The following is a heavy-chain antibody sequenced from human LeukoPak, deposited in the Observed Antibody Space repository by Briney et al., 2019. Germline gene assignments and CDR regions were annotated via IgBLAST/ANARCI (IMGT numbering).Heavy chain of an antibody. CDR2: INPNTGGT. CDR1: GYTFTDYY. CDR3: ARGRRQGVSTSQLDGH. V-gene: IGHV1-2*02. Sequence: ASVKVSCKASGYTFTDYYMHWVRQAPGQGLEWMGWINPNTGGTSYAQKFQGTATMTRDTSISTAYMELSSLKSDDTAVYYCARGRRQGVSTSQLDGHWGQGTLVTVSS. D-gene: IGHD2-2*01. J-gene: IGHJ4*02.